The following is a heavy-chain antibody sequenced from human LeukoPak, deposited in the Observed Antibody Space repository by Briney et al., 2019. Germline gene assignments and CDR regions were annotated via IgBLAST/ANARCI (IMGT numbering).Heavy chain of an antibody. CDR2: INSDGSST. V-gene: IGHV3-74*01. D-gene: IGHD5-18*01. J-gene: IGHJ4*02. CDR3: ARDLDAAMARGYFDY. CDR1: GFTFDDYA. Sequence: GRSLRLSCAASGFTFDDYAMHWVRQAPGKGLVWVSRINSDGSSTSYADSVKGRFTISRDNAKNTLYLQMNSLRAEDTAVYYCARDLDAAMARGYFDYWGQGTLVTVSS.